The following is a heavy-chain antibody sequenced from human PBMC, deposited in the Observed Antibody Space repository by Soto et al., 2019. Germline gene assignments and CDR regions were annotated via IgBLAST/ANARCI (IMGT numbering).Heavy chain of an antibody. CDR2: ISGDITTT. D-gene: IGHD6-19*01. V-gene: IGHV3-23*01. CDR1: GFTFYKYG. J-gene: IGHJ4*02. CDR3: ARDLLWRSDWVRFDF. Sequence: PGVSLRRPCFPSGFTFYKYGLSRVRQTPGKGLEWVSVISGDITTTHYADSVKGRFTISRDNSKNTLYLQMNSLRAEDTAVYYCARDLLWRSDWVRFDFWGQGILVSVTS.